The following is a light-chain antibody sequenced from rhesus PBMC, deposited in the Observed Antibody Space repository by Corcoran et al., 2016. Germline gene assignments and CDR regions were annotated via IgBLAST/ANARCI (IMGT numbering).Light chain of an antibody. V-gene: IGKV3-10*01. Sequence: QVILTQSPATLSLSPGERATLSCRASQSVSSYLAWYQQNTGQAPRLLIYGASRRATGIPDRFSGSGSGTDFTLTISSLEPEDVGVYHCYQHSSGYSFGQGTKVEIK. CDR2: GAS. CDR3: YQHSSGYS. J-gene: IGKJ2*01. CDR1: QSVSSY.